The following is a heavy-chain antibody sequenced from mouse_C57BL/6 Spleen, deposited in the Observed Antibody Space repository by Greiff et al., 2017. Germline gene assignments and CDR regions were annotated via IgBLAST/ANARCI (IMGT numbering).Heavy chain of an antibody. J-gene: IGHJ3*01. D-gene: IGHD2-4*01. CDR1: GYTFTSYW. V-gene: IGHV1-7*01. Sequence: QVQLQQSGAELAKPGASVKLSCTASGYTFTSYWMHWVQQTPGQGLEWIGYISPSSGYTKYNHKFKDKGTLTADKSSSTAYMQLSSLTYEDSAVYYCATIYYDYDRGFAYWGQGTLVTVSA. CDR3: ATIYYDYDRGFAY. CDR2: ISPSSGYT.